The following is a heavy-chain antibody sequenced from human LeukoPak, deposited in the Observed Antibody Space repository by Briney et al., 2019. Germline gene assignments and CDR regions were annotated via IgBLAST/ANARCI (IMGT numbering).Heavy chain of an antibody. CDR3: ARLKPDSSGYYT. CDR2: IIHSGST. Sequence: SETLSLTCAVYGGSFRGYYWSWIRQPPGEGLEWIGEIIHSGSTNYNPSLKSRVTISVGTSKNQFSMKLSSVTAADTAVYYCARLKPDSSGYYTWGQGTLVTVSS. D-gene: IGHD3-22*01. V-gene: IGHV4-34*12. CDR1: GGSFRGYY. J-gene: IGHJ5*02.